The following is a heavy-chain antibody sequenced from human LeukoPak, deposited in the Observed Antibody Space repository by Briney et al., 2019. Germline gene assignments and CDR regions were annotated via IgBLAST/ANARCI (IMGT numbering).Heavy chain of an antibody. CDR1: GYTFTTYW. J-gene: IGHJ3*02. V-gene: IGHV5-51*01. D-gene: IGHD5-18*01. CDR2: IYPGDSDT. CDR3: ASRSTPVDTHAFDI. Sequence: GESLKISCKASGYTFTTYWIAWVRQMPGKGLEWMGIIYPGDSDTRYSPSLQGQVTISADKSISTAYLQWSSLKASDTAMYYCASRSTPVDTHAFDIWGQGTMVTVSS.